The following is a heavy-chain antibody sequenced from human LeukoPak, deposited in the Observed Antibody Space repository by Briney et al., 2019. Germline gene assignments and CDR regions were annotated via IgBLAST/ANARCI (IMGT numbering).Heavy chain of an antibody. CDR3: AKGPGLGAGKRYLDL. Sequence: GGSLRLSCAVSGFTFSHYSMNWVRQAPGKGLEWVSSISGNSNSIYYADSVKGRFTISRDNAKNSLSLQMNSLKPEDTALYYCAKGPGLGAGKRYLDLWGRGTLVIVSS. CDR1: GFTFSHYS. D-gene: IGHD6-13*01. CDR2: ISGNSNSI. J-gene: IGHJ2*01. V-gene: IGHV3-21*04.